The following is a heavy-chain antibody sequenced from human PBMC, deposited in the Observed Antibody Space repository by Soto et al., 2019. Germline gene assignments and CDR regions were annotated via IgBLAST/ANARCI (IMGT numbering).Heavy chain of an antibody. CDR1: GFTFSSYS. D-gene: IGHD3-16*01. Sequence: PGGSLRLSCAASGFTFSSYSMNWVRQAPGKGLEWVSSISSSSSYTNYADSVKGRFTISRDNAKNSLFLQMNSLRADDTAVYYCARDLRSSSTNYFDSWGQGTLVTVSS. J-gene: IGHJ4*02. CDR3: ARDLRSSSTNYFDS. CDR2: ISSSSSYT. V-gene: IGHV3-21*01.